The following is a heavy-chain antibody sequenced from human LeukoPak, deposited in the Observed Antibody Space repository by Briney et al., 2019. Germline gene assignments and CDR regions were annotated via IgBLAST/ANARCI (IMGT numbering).Heavy chain of an antibody. CDR2: IYYSGST. CDR3: ARTSSGWFDY. CDR1: GGSFSGYY. D-gene: IGHD6-19*01. Sequence: PSETLSLTCAVYGGSFSGYYWSWIRQPPGKGLEWIGNIYYSGSTYYNLSLKNRVTISLDTSKNQFSLKLSSVTAADTAVYYCARTSSGWFDYWGQGTLVTVSS. V-gene: IGHV4-34*01. J-gene: IGHJ4*02.